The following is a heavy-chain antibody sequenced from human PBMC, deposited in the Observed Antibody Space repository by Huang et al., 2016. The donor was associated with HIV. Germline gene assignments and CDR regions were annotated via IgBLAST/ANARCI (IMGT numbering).Heavy chain of an antibody. D-gene: IGHD3-22*01. V-gene: IGHV3-30*04. Sequence: QVQLVESGGGVVQPGRSLRLSCAASGLTFSNYAMHWVRQAPGKGLEWVTLISYTGSNIYYTDSVKGRFSISRDNSKSTMYLHMNRLRVEDTAVYYCARGRDGRSGFYFGDFDNWGQGILVTVSS. CDR2: ISYTGSNI. CDR3: ARGRDGRSGFYFGDFDN. J-gene: IGHJ4*02. CDR1: GLTFSNYA.